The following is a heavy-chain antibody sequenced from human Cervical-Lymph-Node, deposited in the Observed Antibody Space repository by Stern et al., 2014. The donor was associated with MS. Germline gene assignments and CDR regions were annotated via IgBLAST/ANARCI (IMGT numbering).Heavy chain of an antibody. CDR2: ISYDGSSQ. J-gene: IGHJ4*02. Sequence: QEQLVQSGGGVVQPGRSLRLSCATSGFTFGRHSMHWVRQAPGKGLEWVAIISYDGSSQHYADSVKGRFTISRDNSNNTLYLQMNSLRVEDTAMYYCARPAAARYFDYWGQGSQVTVSS. CDR1: GFTFGRHS. CDR3: ARPAAARYFDY. D-gene: IGHD6-25*01. V-gene: IGHV3-30-3*01.